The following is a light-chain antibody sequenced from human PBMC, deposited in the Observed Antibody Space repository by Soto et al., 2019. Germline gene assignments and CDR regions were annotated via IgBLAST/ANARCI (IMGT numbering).Light chain of an antibody. CDR3: QLWDSNSDHVV. V-gene: IGLV3-21*02. Sequence: SYELTQPPSVSVAPGQTARITCGGTNIGRKSVHWYQQKPGQAPVVVVYGDRDRPSGIPERFSGSNSGNTAALTISRVEVGDEADYYCQLWDSNSDHVVFGGGTKLTVL. CDR1: NIGRKS. CDR2: GDR. J-gene: IGLJ2*01.